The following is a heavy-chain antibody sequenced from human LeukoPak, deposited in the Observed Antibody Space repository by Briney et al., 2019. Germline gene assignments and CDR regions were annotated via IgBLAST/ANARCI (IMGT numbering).Heavy chain of an antibody. Sequence: SETLSLTCTVSGGSISSGSYYWSWIRQPAGKGLEWIGRIYTSGSTNYNPSLKSRVTISVDTSKNQFSLKLSSVTAADTAVYYCASTPTIFGVVITVWGKGTTVTVSS. V-gene: IGHV4-61*02. CDR1: GGSISSGSYY. D-gene: IGHD3-3*01. CDR3: ASTPTIFGVVITV. CDR2: IYTSGST. J-gene: IGHJ6*04.